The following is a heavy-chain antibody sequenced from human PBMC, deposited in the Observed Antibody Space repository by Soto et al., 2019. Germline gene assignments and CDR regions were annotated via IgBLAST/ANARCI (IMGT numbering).Heavy chain of an antibody. CDR2: IHSGSSNA. D-gene: IGHD2-2*01. CDR1: GYSFSTYS. J-gene: IGHJ4*02. CDR3: ATWDSSHWLDY. Sequence: PGESLKVSCNGSGYSFSTYSIGWVRQMPGKGLEWMGNIHSGSSNARYRRSFQGQVSISMANSTSRPYLQTRILKASDTALYYCATWDSSHWLDYWRQGTLVTVSS. V-gene: IGHV5-51*01.